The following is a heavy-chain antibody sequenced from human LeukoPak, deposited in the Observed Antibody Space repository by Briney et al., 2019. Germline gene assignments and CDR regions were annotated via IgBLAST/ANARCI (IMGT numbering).Heavy chain of an antibody. D-gene: IGHD5-12*01. Sequence: SETLSLTCTVSGGSIIISSYYWGWIRQPPGKGLEWIGSIYYSGSTYYNPSLKSRVTISVDTSKNQFSLRLSSVTAADTAVYYCASHSGYPLRAAFDIWGQGTMVTVSS. V-gene: IGHV4-39*07. CDR3: ASHSGYPLRAAFDI. J-gene: IGHJ3*02. CDR2: IYYSGST. CDR1: GGSIIISSYY.